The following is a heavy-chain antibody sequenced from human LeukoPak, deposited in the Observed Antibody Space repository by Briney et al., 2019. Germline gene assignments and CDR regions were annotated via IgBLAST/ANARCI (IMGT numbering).Heavy chain of an antibody. V-gene: IGHV7-81*01. CDR2: FNTYTGNP. J-gene: IGHJ6*02. D-gene: IGHD2-15*01. CDR3: ARIGYCSGGSCYHEDYYYGMDV. CDR1: GYSFTTHG. Sequence: GASVKVSCKASGYSFTTHGMNWVPQAPGQGLEWMGWFNTYTGNPTYAQGFTGRFVFSMDTSASTAYLQISSLKAEDMAMYYCARIGYCSGGSCYHEDYYYGMDVWGQGTTVTVSS.